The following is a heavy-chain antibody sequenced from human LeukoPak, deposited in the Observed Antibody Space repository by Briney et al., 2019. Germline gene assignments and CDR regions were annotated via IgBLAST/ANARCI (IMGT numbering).Heavy chain of an antibody. V-gene: IGHV3-74*01. J-gene: IGHJ4*02. Sequence: GGALRLSCAASGFTFSSYWMHWVRQAPGKGLVWVSRINSDGSSTRYADSVKGRFTISRDNAKSSLYLQMNSLRAEGTAVYYCARGTIRDGYNQYYFDYWGQGTLVTVSS. CDR1: GFTFSSYW. D-gene: IGHD5-24*01. CDR3: ARGTIRDGYNQYYFDY. CDR2: INSDGSST.